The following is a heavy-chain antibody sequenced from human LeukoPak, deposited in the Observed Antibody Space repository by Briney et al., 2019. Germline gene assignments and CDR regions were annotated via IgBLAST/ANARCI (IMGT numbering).Heavy chain of an antibody. CDR1: GFTFSNYA. J-gene: IGHJ4*02. Sequence: GGSLRLSCGVSGFTFSNYAMSWVRQAPGKGLEWVSGVSGSGGSTYYTDSMKGRFTISRDNSKNTLYLQMNSLRADDTAVYFCARAGQQLVPYYFNYWGQGILVTVSS. D-gene: IGHD6-13*01. CDR3: ARAGQQLVPYYFNY. CDR2: VSGSGGST. V-gene: IGHV3-23*01.